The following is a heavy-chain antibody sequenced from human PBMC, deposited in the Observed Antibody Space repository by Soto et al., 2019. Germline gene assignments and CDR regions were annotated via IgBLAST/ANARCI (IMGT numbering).Heavy chain of an antibody. V-gene: IGHV1-69*02. CDR1: GGTFSSYT. Sequence: QVQLVQSGAEVKKPGSSVKVSCKASGGTFSSYTISWVRQAPGQGLEWMGRIIPILGIANYAQKFQGRVAITVDKCTSTAYMELISLRSEDTAGYYCATDRGGRRNYALVTPAPTGLDYWGQGTLVTVSS. CDR3: ATDRGGRRNYALVTPAPTGLDY. CDR2: IIPILGIA. D-gene: IGHD1-7*01. J-gene: IGHJ4*02.